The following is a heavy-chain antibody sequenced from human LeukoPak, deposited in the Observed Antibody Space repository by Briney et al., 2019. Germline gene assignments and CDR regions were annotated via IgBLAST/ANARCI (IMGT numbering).Heavy chain of an antibody. V-gene: IGHV3-30-3*01. CDR1: GFTFTSYP. J-gene: IGHJ4*02. CDR3: SSSLSFDY. Sequence: GGSLRLFCAASGFTFTSYPMHWVRQAPGKGLEWVSVISYDGSNKYYADSVKGRFTISRDNSKNTLYLQMNSLRAEDTAVYYCSSSLSFDYWGQGTLVTVSS. D-gene: IGHD6-13*01. CDR2: ISYDGSNK.